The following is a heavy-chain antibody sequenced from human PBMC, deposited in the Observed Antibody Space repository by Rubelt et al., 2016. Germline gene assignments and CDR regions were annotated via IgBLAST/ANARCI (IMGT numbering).Heavy chain of an antibody. Sequence: EAEMVESGGGLVRPGGSLRLSCAASGFTLSDRWMHWVRQAPGKGLAWVSGIHPDRSTRYADSVKGRFTIFRDNAKNTVYLQRNSLRVEDTAVYYCASPPTVPRDWGQGTLVTVAS. CDR1: GFTLSDRW. CDR3: ASPPTVPRD. J-gene: IGHJ4*02. CDR2: IHPDRST. V-gene: IGHV3-74*01. D-gene: IGHD4-17*01.